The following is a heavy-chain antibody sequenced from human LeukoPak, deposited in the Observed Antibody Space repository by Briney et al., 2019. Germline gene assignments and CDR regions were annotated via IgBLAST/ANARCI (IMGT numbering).Heavy chain of an antibody. J-gene: IGHJ5*02. Sequence: SVKVSCKASGGTFSSYAISWVRQAPGQGLEWMGGIIPIFGTANYAQKFQGGVTITTDESTSTAYMELSSLRSEESAVYYCASGQVITDFWSGRPSETWFDPWGQGTLVTVSS. D-gene: IGHD3-3*01. CDR3: ASGQVITDFWSGRPSETWFDP. CDR1: GGTFSSYA. CDR2: IIPIFGTA. V-gene: IGHV1-69*05.